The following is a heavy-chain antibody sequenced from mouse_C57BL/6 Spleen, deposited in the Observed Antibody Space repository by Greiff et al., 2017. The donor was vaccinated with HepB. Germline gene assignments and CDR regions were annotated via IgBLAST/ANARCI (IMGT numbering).Heavy chain of an antibody. CDR2: IDPNSGGT. CDR1: GYTFTSYW. V-gene: IGHV1-72*01. Sequence: VKLKQPGAELVKPGASVKLSCKASGYTFTSYWMHWVKQRPGRGLEWIGRIDPNSGGTKYNEKFKSKATLTVDKPSSTAYMQLSSLTSEDSAVYYCARSDYDYDEGFAYWGQGTLVTVSA. J-gene: IGHJ3*01. D-gene: IGHD2-4*01. CDR3: ARSDYDYDEGFAY.